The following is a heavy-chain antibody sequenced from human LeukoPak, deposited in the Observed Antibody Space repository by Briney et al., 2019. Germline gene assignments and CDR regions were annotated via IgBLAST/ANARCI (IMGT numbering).Heavy chain of an antibody. CDR3: ARQRGYCSGSSCYGMFDY. D-gene: IGHD2-15*01. V-gene: IGHV4-39*01. J-gene: IGHJ4*02. CDR1: GGSISSSSYY. CDR2: IYYSGST. Sequence: SETLSLTCTVSGGSISSSSYYWGWIRQPPGKGLEWIGSIYYSGSTYYNPSLKSRVTISVDTSKNQFSLKLSSVTAADTAVYYCARQRGYCSGSSCYGMFDYWGQGTLVTVSS.